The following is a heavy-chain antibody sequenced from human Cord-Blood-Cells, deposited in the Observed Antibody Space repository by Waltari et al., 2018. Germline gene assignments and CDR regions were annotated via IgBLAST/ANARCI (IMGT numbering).Heavy chain of an antibody. CDR1: GYTFTGYY. CDR2: INPKSGGT. V-gene: IGHV1-2*02. Sequence: QVQLVQSGAEVKKPGASVKVSCKASGYTFTGYYMHWVRQAPGQGLEWMEWINPKSGGTNYAPKLQGRVTMTRATSISTAYMELSGLGCDDTAVYYCAGGALGVRDWFDPWGQGTLVTVSS. D-gene: IGHD3-16*02. CDR3: AGGALGVRDWFDP. J-gene: IGHJ5*02.